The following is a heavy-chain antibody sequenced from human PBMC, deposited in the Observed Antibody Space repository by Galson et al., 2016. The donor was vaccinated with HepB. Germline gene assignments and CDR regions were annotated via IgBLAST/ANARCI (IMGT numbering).Heavy chain of an antibody. J-gene: IGHJ4*02. CDR1: GFTFSRYW. Sequence: SLRLSCAASGFTFSRYWMSWVRQTPGKGLEWVATIKEDGSGRWHVDSVKGRFTISRDNAENSLYLQMNSLRAEDTAVYYCARDLTSEVVPADHLDYWGQGTLVTVSS. V-gene: IGHV3-7*04. D-gene: IGHD2-2*01. CDR3: ARDLTSEVVPADHLDY. CDR2: IKEDGSGR.